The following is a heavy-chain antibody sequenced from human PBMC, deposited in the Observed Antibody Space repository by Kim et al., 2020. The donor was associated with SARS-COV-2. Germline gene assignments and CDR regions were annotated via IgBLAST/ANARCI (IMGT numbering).Heavy chain of an antibody. Sequence: ASVKVSCKASGYTFTSYAMHWVRQAPGQRLEWMGWINAGNGNTKYSQKFQGRVTITRDTSASTAYMELSSLRSEDTAVYYCARELGGRFYYYYGMDVWGQGTTVTVSS. CDR3: ARELGGRFYYYYGMDV. V-gene: IGHV1-3*01. CDR2: INAGNGNT. J-gene: IGHJ6*02. CDR1: GYTFTSYA.